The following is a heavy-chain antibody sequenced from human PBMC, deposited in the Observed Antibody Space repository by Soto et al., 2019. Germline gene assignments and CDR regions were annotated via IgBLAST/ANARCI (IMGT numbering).Heavy chain of an antibody. CDR1: GGSVTSGGYY. CDR3: ARGGDHDNYFDY. J-gene: IGHJ4*02. CDR2: IYHSGST. Sequence: QVQLQESGPGLMKPSQTLSLTYTVSGGSVTSGGYYWSWIRQHPGKGLEWIGYIYHSGSTSSNPSLKSRVIVSVDTSKNQFSLKLSSVTAADTAVYFCARGGDHDNYFDYWGQGRLVTVSS. V-gene: IGHV4-31*03. D-gene: IGHD7-27*01.